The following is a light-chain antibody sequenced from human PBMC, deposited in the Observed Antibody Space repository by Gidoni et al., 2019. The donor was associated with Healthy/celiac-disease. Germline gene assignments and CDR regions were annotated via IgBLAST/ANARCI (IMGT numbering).Light chain of an antibody. J-gene: IGKJ2*01. CDR3: QQSYSTPLYT. V-gene: IGKV1-39*01. Sequence: DRQMTQSPSSLSASVGDRVTITCRASQSISSYLNWYQQKPGKAPTLLIYAASSLQSGVPSRFTGIGSGTDFTLTISSLQPEDFATYYCQQSYSTPLYTFGQGTKLEIK. CDR2: AAS. CDR1: QSISSY.